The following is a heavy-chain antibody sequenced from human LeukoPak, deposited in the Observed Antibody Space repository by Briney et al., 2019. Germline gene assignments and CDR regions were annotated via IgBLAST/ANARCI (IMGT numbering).Heavy chain of an antibody. Sequence: GGSLRLSCAASGFTFSNYDMHWVRQAPGKGLEWLAVISYDGTNKYYADSVKGRFTISRDNSKNTLHLQMNSLRAEDTAAYYCAKDDRGNEAPFDYWGQGTLVTVSS. CDR2: ISYDGTNK. CDR1: GFTFSNYD. J-gene: IGHJ4*02. V-gene: IGHV3-30*18. CDR3: AKDDRGNEAPFDY.